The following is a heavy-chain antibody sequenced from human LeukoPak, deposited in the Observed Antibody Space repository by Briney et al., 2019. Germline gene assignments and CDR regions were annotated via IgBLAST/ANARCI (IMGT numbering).Heavy chain of an antibody. D-gene: IGHD6-19*01. CDR1: GLSVSSNF. CDR2: IYGGGST. J-gene: IGHJ4*02. V-gene: IGHV3-66*01. CDR3: ARAARGIAVADY. Sequence: GGSLRLSCAATGLSVSSNFMSWVRQAPGKGLEWVSVIYGGGSTYYADSVKGRFTISRDNSKNTLYLQMNSLRVEDTAVYYCARAARGIAVADYWGQGTLVTVSS.